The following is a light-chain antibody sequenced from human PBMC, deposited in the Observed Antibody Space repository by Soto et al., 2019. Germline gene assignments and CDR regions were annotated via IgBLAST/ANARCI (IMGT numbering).Light chain of an antibody. J-gene: IGLJ7*01. CDR1: RSNIGRNY. V-gene: IGLV1-47*01. CDR3: AAWDDTLNGKV. CDR2: RNN. Sequence: QSVLTQPPSASGTPGQRVSISFSGSRSNIGRNYVYWYQQLPGTAPKLIIQRNNERTSGVPDRFSGSKSGTSVSLAISGLRSEDEATYYCAAWDDTLNGKVFGGGTQLTVL.